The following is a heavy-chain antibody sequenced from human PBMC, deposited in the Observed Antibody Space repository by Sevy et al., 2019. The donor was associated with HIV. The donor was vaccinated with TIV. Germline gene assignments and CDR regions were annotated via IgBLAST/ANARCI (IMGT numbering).Heavy chain of an antibody. Sequence: GGSLRLSCAASGFIFSSFGMHWVRQAPGKGLEWVAFIHYKGSDKYYADAVRGRYNISIDNSKNTVYLQMSSLGAEDTAVYYCAKDYSTGWYGYYYGMDVRGQGTTVTVSS. J-gene: IGHJ6*02. CDR3: AKDYSTGWYGYYYGMDV. V-gene: IGHV3-30*02. D-gene: IGHD6-19*01. CDR1: GFIFSSFG. CDR2: IHYKGSDK.